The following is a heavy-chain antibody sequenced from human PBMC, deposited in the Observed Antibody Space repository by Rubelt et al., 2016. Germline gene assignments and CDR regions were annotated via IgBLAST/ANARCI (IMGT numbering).Heavy chain of an antibody. J-gene: IGHJ4*02. CDR3: ARVFPDFWSGYYWDY. CDR2: IYYSGST. Sequence: QLQLQESGPGLVKPSETLSLTCTVSGASISSSTYYWGWIRQPPGKGLEWIGYIYYSGSTNYNPSLNSRVTISVDTSKNQFSLKLSSVTAADTAVYYCARVFPDFWSGYYWDYWGQGTLVTVSS. CDR1: GASISSSTYY. D-gene: IGHD3-3*01. V-gene: IGHV4-61*05.